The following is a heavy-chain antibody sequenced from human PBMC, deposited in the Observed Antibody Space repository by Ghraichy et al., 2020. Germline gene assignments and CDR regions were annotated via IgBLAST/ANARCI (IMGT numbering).Heavy chain of an antibody. CDR1: GFTFSSYA. J-gene: IGHJ4*02. Sequence: GGSLRLSCAASGFTFSSYAMNWVRQAPGKGLEWVSVISGSGGRTYYADSVKGRFTISRDNSKNTMYLQMNSLRAEDTAVYYCARQDQDYGDSTTAYWGQGTLVTVSS. CDR2: ISGSGGRT. V-gene: IGHV3-23*01. D-gene: IGHD4-17*01. CDR3: ARQDQDYGDSTTAY.